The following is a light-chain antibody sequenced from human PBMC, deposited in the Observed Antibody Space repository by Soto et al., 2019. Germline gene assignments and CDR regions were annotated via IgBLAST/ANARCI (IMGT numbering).Light chain of an antibody. CDR3: SSYTSSSTFV. V-gene: IGLV2-14*01. J-gene: IGLJ2*01. CDR1: SSDVGGYNY. CDR2: EVS. Sequence: QSALTQPASVSGSPGQSITISCTGTSSDVGGYNYVSWYQQHPGKAPKLMIYEVSNRPSGVSNRFSGSKSDNTASLTISGLQAEDEADYYCSSYTSSSTFVFGGGTKLTVL.